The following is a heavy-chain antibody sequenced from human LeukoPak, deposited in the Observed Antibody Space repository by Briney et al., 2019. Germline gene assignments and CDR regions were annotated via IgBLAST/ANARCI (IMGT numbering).Heavy chain of an antibody. CDR2: MGYDGSKK. V-gene: IGHV3-30*02. CDR1: GLSFSSYG. CDR3: AKEISYYDSRGYFEY. D-gene: IGHD3-22*01. J-gene: IGHJ4*02. Sequence: GGSRRLSCAAPGLSFSSYGTHWVRQAPGKGLEWVAFMGYDGSKKNYEDSVKGRFSISRDNSKNTLYLQMNSLRAEDTAVYYCAKEISYYDSRGYFEYWGQGTLVTVSS.